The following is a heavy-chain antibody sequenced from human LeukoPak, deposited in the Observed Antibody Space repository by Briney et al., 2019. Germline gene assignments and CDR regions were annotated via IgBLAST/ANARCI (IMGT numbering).Heavy chain of an antibody. CDR2: ISYDGSNK. CDR3: AKEKTTVVTGPPDY. J-gene: IGHJ4*02. Sequence: PGGSLRLSCAASGFTFSSYGMHWVRQAPGKGLEWVAVISYDGSNKYYADSVKGRFTISRDNSKNTLYLQMNSLRAEDTAVYYCAKEKTTVVTGPPDYWGQGTLVTVSS. V-gene: IGHV3-30*18. D-gene: IGHD4-23*01. CDR1: GFTFSSYG.